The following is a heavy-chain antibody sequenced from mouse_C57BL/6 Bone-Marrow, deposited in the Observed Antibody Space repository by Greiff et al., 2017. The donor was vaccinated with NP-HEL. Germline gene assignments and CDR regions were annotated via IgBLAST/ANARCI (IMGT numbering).Heavy chain of an antibody. Sequence: VKLQESGAELVRPGASVKLSCKASGYTFTDYYINWVKQRPGQGLEWIARIYPGSGNTYYNEKFKGKATLTAEKSSSTAYMQLSSLTSEDSAVYFCARNEDYDYVDYWGQGTTLTVSS. CDR1: GYTFTDYY. V-gene: IGHV1-76*01. D-gene: IGHD2-4*01. J-gene: IGHJ2*01. CDR2: IYPGSGNT. CDR3: ARNEDYDYVDY.